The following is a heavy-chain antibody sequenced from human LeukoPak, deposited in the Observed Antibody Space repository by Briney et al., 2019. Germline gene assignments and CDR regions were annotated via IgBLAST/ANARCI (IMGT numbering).Heavy chain of an antibody. CDR3: AREDTAVAVDY. CDR1: GFTFGSYY. J-gene: IGHJ4*02. CDR2: ISTSSSHI. D-gene: IGHD5-18*01. Sequence: GGSLRLSCAASGFTFGSYYMHWARQAPGKGLEWVSSISTSSSHIYYSDSIKGRFTISRDNAKNSVYLQMNSLRAEDTAVYYCAREDTAVAVDYWGQGILVTVSS. V-gene: IGHV3-21*01.